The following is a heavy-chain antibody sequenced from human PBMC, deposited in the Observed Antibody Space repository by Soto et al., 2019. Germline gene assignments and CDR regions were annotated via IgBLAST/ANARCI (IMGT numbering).Heavy chain of an antibody. J-gene: IGHJ4*02. Sequence: SVKVSCKASGGTFSSYTISWVRQAPGQGLEWMGRIIPILGTANYAQKFQGRVTITADESTSTAYMELSSLRSEDTAVYYCARDDRGCSGGSCYSAFYFDYWGQGTLVTVSS. D-gene: IGHD2-15*01. CDR3: ARDDRGCSGGSCYSAFYFDY. CDR2: IIPILGTA. CDR1: GGTFSSYT. V-gene: IGHV1-69*08.